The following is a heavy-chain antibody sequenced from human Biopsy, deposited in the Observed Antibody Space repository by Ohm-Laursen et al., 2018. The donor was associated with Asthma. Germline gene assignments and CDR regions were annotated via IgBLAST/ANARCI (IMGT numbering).Heavy chain of an antibody. J-gene: IGHJ3*02. CDR2: VSSDGHNK. D-gene: IGHD3-22*01. V-gene: IGHV3-30*03. Sequence: RSLRLSCTASGFVFSQCGMHWVRQGPGKGLEWVALVSSDGHNKYYEDSVKGRFTIPGDNSRNRLYLQINRLTVEDSAVYFCARQSGQDYGDSSGFDIWGQGTKVAVSS. CDR3: ARQSGQDYGDSSGFDI. CDR1: GFVFSQCG.